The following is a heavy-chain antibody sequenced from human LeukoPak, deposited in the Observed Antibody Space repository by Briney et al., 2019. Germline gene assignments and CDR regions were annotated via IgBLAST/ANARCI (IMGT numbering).Heavy chain of an antibody. J-gene: IGHJ6*03. Sequence: ASVKVSCKASGYTFTGYYMHWVRQAPGQGLEWMGWINPNSGGTNYAQKFQGRVTMTRDTSISTAYMELSRLRSDDTAVYYCARANPLRYFDWLLWEYYYYMDVWGKGTTVTISS. D-gene: IGHD3-9*01. CDR3: ARANPLRYFDWLLWEYYYYMDV. V-gene: IGHV1-2*02. CDR2: INPNSGGT. CDR1: GYTFTGYY.